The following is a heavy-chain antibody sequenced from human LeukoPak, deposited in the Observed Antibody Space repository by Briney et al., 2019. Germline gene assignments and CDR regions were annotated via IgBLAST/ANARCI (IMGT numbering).Heavy chain of an antibody. CDR3: ATPTLGYCSGGSCRTSDY. V-gene: IGHV3-21*01. J-gene: IGHJ4*02. Sequence: PGGSLRLSCAASGFTFSSYGMNWVRQAPGKGLEWVSSISSSSTYIYYADSVKGRFTISRDNAKNSLYLQMSSLRADDTAVYYCATPTLGYCSGGSCRTSDYWGQGTLVTVSS. CDR2: ISSSSTYI. CDR1: GFTFSSYG. D-gene: IGHD2-15*01.